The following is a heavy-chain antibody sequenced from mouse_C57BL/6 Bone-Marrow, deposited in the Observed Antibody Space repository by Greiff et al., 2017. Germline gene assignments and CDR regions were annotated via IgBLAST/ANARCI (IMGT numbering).Heavy chain of an antibody. CDR2: ISSGGSYT. V-gene: IGHV5-6*01. CDR1: GFTFSSYG. Sequence: EVHLVESGGDLVKPGGSLKLSCAASGFTFSSYGMSWVRQTPDKRLEWVATISSGGSYTYYPDSVKGRFTIARDNAKNTLYLQMSSLKSEDTAMYYCARHRGDYWGQGTTLTVSS. D-gene: IGHD3-1*01. CDR3: ARHRGDY. J-gene: IGHJ2*01.